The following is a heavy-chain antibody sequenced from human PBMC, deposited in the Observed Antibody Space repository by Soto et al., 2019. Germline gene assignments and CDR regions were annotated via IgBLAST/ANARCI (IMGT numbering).Heavy chain of an antibody. CDR1: GYTFTSYE. CDR2: MNPNSGNT. Sequence: GASVKVSCKASGYTFTSYEINWVRQATGQGLEWMGWMNPNSGNTGYAQKFQGRVTMTRNTSISTAYMELSSLRFEDTFVYFRARPMFGLFDDAFDIWGKGTMVPVSS. CDR3: ARPMFGLFDDAFDI. V-gene: IGHV1-8*01. J-gene: IGHJ3*02. D-gene: IGHD3-10*02.